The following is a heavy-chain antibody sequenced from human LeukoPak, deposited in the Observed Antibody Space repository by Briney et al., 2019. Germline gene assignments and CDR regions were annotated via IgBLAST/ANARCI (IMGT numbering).Heavy chain of an antibody. CDR2: INWNGGST. D-gene: IGHD1-26*01. V-gene: IGHV3-20*04. CDR1: GFTFDDYG. Sequence: GGSLRLSXAASGFTFDDYGMSWVRQAPGKGVEWVSGINWNGGSTGYVDSVKGRFTISRDNAKNSLYLQMNSLRAEDTALYYCAREGGIVGAEENDYWGQGTLVTVSS. J-gene: IGHJ4*02. CDR3: AREGGIVGAEENDY.